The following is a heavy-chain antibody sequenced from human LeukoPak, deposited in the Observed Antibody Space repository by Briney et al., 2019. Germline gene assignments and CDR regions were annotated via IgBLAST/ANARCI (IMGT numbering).Heavy chain of an antibody. CDR3: ARGRDGYNWIDY. V-gene: IGHV3-33*01. CDR2: IWYDGTNK. CDR1: GFTFSSCG. Sequence: GGSLRLSCAASGFTFSSCGMHWVRQAPGKGLEWVAVIWYDGTNKYYADSVKGRFTISRDNSKNTLYLQMNSLRAEDTAVYYCARGRDGYNWIDYWGQGSQVTVSS. J-gene: IGHJ4*02. D-gene: IGHD5-24*01.